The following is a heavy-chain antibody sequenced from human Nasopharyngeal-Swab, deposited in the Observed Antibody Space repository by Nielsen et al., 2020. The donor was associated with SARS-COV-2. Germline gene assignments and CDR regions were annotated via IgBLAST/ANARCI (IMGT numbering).Heavy chain of an antibody. J-gene: IGHJ6*02. CDR3: ARTLMSGWYPNTYYYGMDV. Sequence: RQAPGKGLEWIGSIYYSGSTYYNPSLKSRVTISVDTSKNQFSLKLSSVTAADTAVYYCARTLMSGWYPNTYYYGMDVWGQGTTVTVSS. V-gene: IGHV4-39*07. D-gene: IGHD6-19*01. CDR2: IYYSGST.